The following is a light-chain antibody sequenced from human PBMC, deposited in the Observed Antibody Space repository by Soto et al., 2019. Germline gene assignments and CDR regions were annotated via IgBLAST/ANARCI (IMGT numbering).Light chain of an antibody. Sequence: QSALTQPRSVPGSPGQSVTISCTGTSSDVGGYNYVSWYQQHPGKAPKLMIYDVSKRPSGVPDRFSGSKSGNTASLTISGLQDEDEADYSCCSYAGSYTWVFGGGTKLTVL. CDR2: DVS. V-gene: IGLV2-11*01. J-gene: IGLJ3*02. CDR3: CSYAGSYTWV. CDR1: SSDVGGYNY.